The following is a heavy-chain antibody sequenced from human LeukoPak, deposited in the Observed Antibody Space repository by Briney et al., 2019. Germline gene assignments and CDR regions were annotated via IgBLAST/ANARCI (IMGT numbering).Heavy chain of an antibody. CDR1: GGSISSYY. V-gene: IGHV4-4*07. J-gene: IGHJ3*02. D-gene: IGHD6-19*01. CDR3: ARSIAVAGTIHDAFDI. Sequence: SETLSLTCTVSGGSISSYYWSWIRQPAGKGLEWIGRIYTSGSTNYNPSLKSRVTMSVDTSKNQFSLKLSSVTAADTAVYYCARSIAVAGTIHDAFDIWGQGTMVTVSS. CDR2: IYTSGST.